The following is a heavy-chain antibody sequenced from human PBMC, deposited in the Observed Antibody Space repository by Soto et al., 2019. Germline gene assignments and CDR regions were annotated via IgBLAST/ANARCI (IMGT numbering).Heavy chain of an antibody. CDR2: INPFDGSR. Sequence: ASVTVSCQASGYTITAYAIHWVRQAPGQGLEWMGWINPFDGSRMFAQSFQGRVTMTRDTSTSTVYMEVSSLRSEDTAVYYCSRVDPGETSPFDHWGQGTLVTVSS. V-gene: IGHV1-46*03. D-gene: IGHD3-10*01. CDR3: SRVDPGETSPFDH. J-gene: IGHJ4*02. CDR1: GYTITAYA.